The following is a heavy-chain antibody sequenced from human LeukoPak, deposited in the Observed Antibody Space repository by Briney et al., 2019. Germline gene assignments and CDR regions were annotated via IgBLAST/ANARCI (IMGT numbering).Heavy chain of an antibody. Sequence: SETLSLTCTVSGGSISSYYWSWIRQPPGKGLEWIGYIYYSGSTNYNPSLKSRVTISVDTSKNQFSLKLSSVTAADTAVYYCARGTYDFWSGYPINWFDPWGQGTLVTVSS. CDR3: ARGTYDFWSGYPINWFDP. V-gene: IGHV4-59*01. CDR2: IYYSGST. D-gene: IGHD3-3*01. CDR1: GGSISSYY. J-gene: IGHJ5*02.